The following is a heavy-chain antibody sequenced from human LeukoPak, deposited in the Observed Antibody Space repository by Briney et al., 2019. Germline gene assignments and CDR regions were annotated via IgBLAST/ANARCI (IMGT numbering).Heavy chain of an antibody. CDR3: AKYDFWSGYSFDF. D-gene: IGHD3-3*01. CDR1: GFTFSSKW. CDR2: IEQQDGSEK. J-gene: IGHJ4*02. V-gene: IGHV3-7*01. Sequence: PGGPLRLSCAASGFTFSSKWMSWVRQAPGKGLEWVANIEQQDGSEKYYVDSVKGRFTISRDNAKNSLYLQMNSLRAEDTAVYYCAKYDFWSGYSFDFWGQGTLVTVSS.